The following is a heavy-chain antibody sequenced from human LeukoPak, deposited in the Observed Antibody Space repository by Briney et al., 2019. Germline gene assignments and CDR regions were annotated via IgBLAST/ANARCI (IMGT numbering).Heavy chain of an antibody. Sequence: SETLSLTCTVSGGSISSSSYYWGWIRQPPGKGLEWIGNMYYSGTTYYNPSLNSRVTISVDTSKNQFSLKLNSVTAADTAVYYCARTRTVTTTRFYYFDYWGQGTLVTVSS. CDR3: ARTRTVTTTRFYYFDY. CDR1: GGSISSSSYY. D-gene: IGHD4-17*01. V-gene: IGHV4-39*07. CDR2: MYYSGTT. J-gene: IGHJ4*02.